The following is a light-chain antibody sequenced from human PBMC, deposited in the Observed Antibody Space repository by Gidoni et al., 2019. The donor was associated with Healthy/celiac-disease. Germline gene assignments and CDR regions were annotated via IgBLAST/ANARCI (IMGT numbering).Light chain of an antibody. J-gene: IGKJ2*01. CDR1: QSISSW. Sequence: DIQMTQSPSTLSASVGDRVPITCLASQSISSWLAWYQQKPGKAPKLLIYDASSLESGVPSRFSGSGSGTEFTLTISSLQPDDFATYYCQQYNSYSPYTFGQGTKLEIK. V-gene: IGKV1-5*01. CDR2: DAS. CDR3: QQYNSYSPYT.